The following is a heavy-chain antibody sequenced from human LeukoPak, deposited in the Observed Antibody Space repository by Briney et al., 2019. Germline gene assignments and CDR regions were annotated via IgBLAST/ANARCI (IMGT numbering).Heavy chain of an antibody. D-gene: IGHD2-15*01. Sequence: GGSLRLSCSASGFSFSSYAMYWVRQAPGKGLEWVANIKQGGSEKYYMDSVKGRFTISRDNAKNSLYLQMNSLRAEDTAVYYCARDFGLRCSGGTCYSVYYYGMDVWGKGTTVTVSS. CDR3: ARDFGLRCSGGTCYSVYYYGMDV. J-gene: IGHJ6*04. V-gene: IGHV3-7*03. CDR1: GFSFSSYA. CDR2: IKQGGSEK.